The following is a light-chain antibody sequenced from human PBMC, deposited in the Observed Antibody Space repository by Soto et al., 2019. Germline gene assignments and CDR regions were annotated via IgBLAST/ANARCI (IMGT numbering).Light chain of an antibody. CDR3: SSYTSSRAYV. V-gene: IGLV2-14*01. Sequence: QSALTQPASVSGSPGQSMTISCTGTSSDVGGYNYVSWYQQQSGKAPKLMIHEVSNRPSGVSNRFSGSKSGNTASLTISGLQAEDEADYYCSSYTSSRAYVFGIGTK. J-gene: IGLJ1*01. CDR2: EVS. CDR1: SSDVGGYNY.